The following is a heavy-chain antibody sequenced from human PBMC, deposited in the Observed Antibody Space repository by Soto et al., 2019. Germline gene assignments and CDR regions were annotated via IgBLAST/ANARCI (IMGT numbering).Heavy chain of an antibody. Sequence: PGGSLRLSCAASGFAFSSYEMNWVRQAPGKGLEWVSYISSSGSTIYYADSVKGRFTISRDNAKNSLYLQMNSLRAEDTAVYYCAKGGQQLVYYGDYSDFDYWGQGTLVTVSS. CDR3: AKGGQQLVYYGDYSDFDY. D-gene: IGHD4-17*01. J-gene: IGHJ4*02. V-gene: IGHV3-48*03. CDR2: ISSSGSTI. CDR1: GFAFSSYE.